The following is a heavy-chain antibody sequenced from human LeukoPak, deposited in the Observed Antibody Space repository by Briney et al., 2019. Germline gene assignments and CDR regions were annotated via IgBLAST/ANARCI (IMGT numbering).Heavy chain of an antibody. J-gene: IGHJ5*02. CDR2: ISAYNGNT. CDR3: ARLLDTAMVTSYWFDP. CDR1: GYTFTSYG. D-gene: IGHD5-18*01. V-gene: IGHV1-18*01. Sequence: ASVKVSCKASGYTFTSYGISWVRQAPGQGLEWMGWISAYNGNTNYAQKLQGRVTMTIDTSTSTAYMELRSLRSDDTAVYYCARLLDTAMVTSYWFDPWGQGTLVTVSS.